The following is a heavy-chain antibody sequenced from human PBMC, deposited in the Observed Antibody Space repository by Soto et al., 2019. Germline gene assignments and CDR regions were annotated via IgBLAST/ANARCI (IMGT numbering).Heavy chain of an antibody. CDR3: ARVREVRGVIKGYYYDGLDV. Sequence: SETLSVTCAVYGGSFSGYYWSWIRQPPGKGLEWIGEINHSGSTNYNPSLKSRVTISVDTSKNQFSLKLSSVTAADTAVYYCARVREVRGVIKGYYYDGLDVLSLGTTVPVS. J-gene: IGHJ6*02. CDR1: GGSFSGYY. V-gene: IGHV4-34*01. D-gene: IGHD3-10*01. CDR2: INHSGST.